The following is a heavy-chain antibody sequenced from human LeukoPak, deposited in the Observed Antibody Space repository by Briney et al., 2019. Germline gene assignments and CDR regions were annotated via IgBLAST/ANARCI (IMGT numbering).Heavy chain of an antibody. D-gene: IGHD6-13*01. Sequence: PSETLSLTCTVSGGSISSYYWSWVRQPPGKGLEWIGYIFDSGSTNYNPSLKSRVTISVDTSKSQFSLSLSSVTAADTAVYYCARLGSSSKHFDYWGQGTLVAVSS. CDR2: IFDSGST. CDR1: GGSISSYY. J-gene: IGHJ4*02. V-gene: IGHV4-59*08. CDR3: ARLGSSSKHFDY.